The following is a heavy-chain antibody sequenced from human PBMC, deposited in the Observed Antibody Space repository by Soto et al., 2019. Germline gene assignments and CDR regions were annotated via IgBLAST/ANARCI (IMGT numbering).Heavy chain of an antibody. CDR2: IIPIFGTA. J-gene: IGHJ4*02. D-gene: IGHD3-22*01. V-gene: IGHV1-69*13. CDR3: ARGDYYDSSGYRYRHFDY. Sequence: SVKVPCKASGGTFSSYAISWVRQAPGQGLEWMGGIIPIFGTANYAQKFQGRVTITADESTSTAYMELSSLRSEDTAVYYCARGDYYDSSGYRYRHFDYWGQGTLVTVSS. CDR1: GGTFSSYA.